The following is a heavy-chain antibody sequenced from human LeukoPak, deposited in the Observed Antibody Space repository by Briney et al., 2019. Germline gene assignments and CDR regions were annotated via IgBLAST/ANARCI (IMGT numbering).Heavy chain of an antibody. V-gene: IGHV4-31*03. J-gene: IGHJ4*02. CDR2: IYYSGST. D-gene: IGHD2-15*01. CDR1: GGSISSGGYY. CDR3: ARDLLGYCSGGSCYSGYFDY. Sequence: SETLSLTCTVSGGSISSGGYYWSWIRQHPGKGLEWIGYIYYSGSTYYNPSLKSRVTISVDTSKNQFSLKLSSVTAADTAVYYCARDLLGYCSGGSCYSGYFDYWGQGTLVTVSS.